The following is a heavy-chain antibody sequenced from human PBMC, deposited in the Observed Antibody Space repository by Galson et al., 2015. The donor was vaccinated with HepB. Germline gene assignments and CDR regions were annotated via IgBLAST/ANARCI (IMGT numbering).Heavy chain of an antibody. Sequence: VKVSCKASGYIFTSYDINWVRQATGQGLEWMGWMNPNNGNTGYAQKFQGRVTMTRSTSISTAYMELSSLTSEDTAVYYCARDYGGNSGWFDPWGQGTLVTVSS. CDR2: MNPNNGNT. J-gene: IGHJ5*02. CDR3: ARDYGGNSGWFDP. D-gene: IGHD4-23*01. CDR1: GYIFTSYD. V-gene: IGHV1-8*01.